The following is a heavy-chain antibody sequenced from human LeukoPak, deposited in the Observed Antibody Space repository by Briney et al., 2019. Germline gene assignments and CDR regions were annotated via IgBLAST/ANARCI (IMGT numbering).Heavy chain of an antibody. Sequence: ASVKVSCKASGYTFTGYYLHWVRQAPGQGLEWMGWINPNSGGTNYAQKLQGRVIMTRDTSITTAYLELSRLRSDDTAVYYCARSGYFHYFDYWGQGTLVTVSS. CDR3: ARSGYFHYFDY. J-gene: IGHJ4*02. D-gene: IGHD3-3*01. V-gene: IGHV1-2*02. CDR1: GYTFTGYY. CDR2: INPNSGGT.